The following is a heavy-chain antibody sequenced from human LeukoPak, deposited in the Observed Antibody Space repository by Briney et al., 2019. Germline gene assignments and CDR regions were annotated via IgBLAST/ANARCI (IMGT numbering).Heavy chain of an antibody. Sequence: GGSLRLSCAASGFTFSSYAMSWVRQAPGKGLEWVSAISGSGGSTYYADSVKGRFTISRDNSKNTLYLQMNSLRAEDTAVYYCAKYRGSSCGFPNYYFDYWGQGTLVTVSS. CDR1: GFTFSSYA. CDR2: ISGSGGST. CDR3: AKYRGSSCGFPNYYFDY. V-gene: IGHV3-23*01. D-gene: IGHD1-26*01. J-gene: IGHJ4*02.